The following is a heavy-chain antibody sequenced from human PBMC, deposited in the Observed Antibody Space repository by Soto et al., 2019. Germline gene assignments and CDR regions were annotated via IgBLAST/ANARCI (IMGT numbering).Heavy chain of an antibody. V-gene: IGHV3-23*01. CDR3: ARGGRYTYGYGDYSYGMDV. Sequence: GGSLRLSCAASGFSFGDYAMSWVRQAPGKGLEWVSGISGTGSRTSYADSVRGRFTISRDNVNNTLSLQMDSLRAEDTAVYYCARGGRYTYGYGDYSYGMDVWGQGTTVTVSS. J-gene: IGHJ6*02. CDR1: GFSFGDYA. D-gene: IGHD5-18*01. CDR2: ISGTGSRT.